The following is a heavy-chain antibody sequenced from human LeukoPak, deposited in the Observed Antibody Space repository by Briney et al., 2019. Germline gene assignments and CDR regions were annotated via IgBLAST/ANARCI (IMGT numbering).Heavy chain of an antibody. CDR1: GFTFRSYP. CDR2: ISSSSSYI. CDR3: ARDSNPYCSGGSCAAFDI. J-gene: IGHJ3*02. D-gene: IGHD2-15*01. Sequence: GGSLRLSCAASGFTFRSYPLNWVRQAPGKGLEWVSSISSSSSYIYYADSMKGRFTISRDNARNSLYLQMDSLRAEDTAMYFCARDSNPYCSGGSCAAFDIWGQGTMVTVSS. V-gene: IGHV3-21*01.